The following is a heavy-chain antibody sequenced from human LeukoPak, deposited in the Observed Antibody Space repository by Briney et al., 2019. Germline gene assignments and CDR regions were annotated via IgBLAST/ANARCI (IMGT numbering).Heavy chain of an antibody. CDR2: ISGSGGST. Sequence: GGSLRLSCAASGFTFSSYAMRWVRQAPGQGLERVSAISGSGGSTYYADSVRGRFTISRDNSKNTLYLQMNSLRDDDTAVYYCAKDSRSTSCCNWFDPWGQGTLVTVSS. CDR1: GFTFSSYA. J-gene: IGHJ5*02. V-gene: IGHV3-23*01. D-gene: IGHD2-2*01. CDR3: AKDSRSTSCCNWFDP.